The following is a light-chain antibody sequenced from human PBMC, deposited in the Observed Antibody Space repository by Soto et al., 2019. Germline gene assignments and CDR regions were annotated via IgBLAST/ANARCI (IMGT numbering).Light chain of an antibody. CDR1: SIGSKA. Sequence: SSELTQPPSVSVAPGKTATITCGGNSIGSKAVHWYQQRPGQAPVLVIYYDSGRPSGIPERFSGSNSGNTATLTISGVEAGDEAEYYCQVWDTSTDHVFFGGGTKLTVL. V-gene: IGLV3-21*04. CDR2: YDS. J-gene: IGLJ2*01. CDR3: QVWDTSTDHVF.